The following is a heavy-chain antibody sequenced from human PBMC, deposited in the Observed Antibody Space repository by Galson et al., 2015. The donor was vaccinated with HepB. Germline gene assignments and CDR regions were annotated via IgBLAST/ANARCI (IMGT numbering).Heavy chain of an antibody. J-gene: IGHJ6*02. D-gene: IGHD5-18*01. Sequence: GSLRLSCAASGLTVSNNYMNWVRQAPGKGLEWVAVIYSGGNTYYADSVKGRFTISRHNSKNTLYLQMNSLRTEDTAVYYCVRESTYTYGYYYFYGMDVWGQGTTVTVSS. CDR1: GLTVSNNY. CDR3: VRESTYTYGYYYFYGMDV. CDR2: IYSGGNT. V-gene: IGHV3-53*04.